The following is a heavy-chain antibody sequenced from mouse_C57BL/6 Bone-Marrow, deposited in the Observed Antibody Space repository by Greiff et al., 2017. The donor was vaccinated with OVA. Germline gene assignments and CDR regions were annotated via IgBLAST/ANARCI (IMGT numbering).Heavy chain of an antibody. J-gene: IGHJ4*01. Sequence: EVQGVESGGGLVQPGGSLKLSCAASGFTFSDYGMAWVRQAPRKGPEWVAFISNLAYSIYYADTVTGRFTISRENAKNTLYLEMSSLRSEDTAMYYCARRVLRDGMDYWGQGTSVTVSS. CDR3: ARRVLRDGMDY. V-gene: IGHV5-15*01. CDR1: GFTFSDYG. CDR2: ISNLAYSI.